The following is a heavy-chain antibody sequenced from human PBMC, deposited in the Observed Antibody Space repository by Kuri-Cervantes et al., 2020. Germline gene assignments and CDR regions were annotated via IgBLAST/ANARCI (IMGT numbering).Heavy chain of an antibody. CDR1: GGTFSSYA. Sequence: SVKVSCKASGGTFSSYAISWVRQAPGQGLEWMGGIIPIFGTANYAKKFQGRDTMTRDTSTSTVYMELSSLRSEDTAVYYCARDPCGGDCYSGDAFDIWGQGTMVTVSS. D-gene: IGHD2-21*02. J-gene: IGHJ3*02. CDR2: IIPIFGTA. CDR3: ARDPCGGDCYSGDAFDI. V-gene: IGHV1-69*05.